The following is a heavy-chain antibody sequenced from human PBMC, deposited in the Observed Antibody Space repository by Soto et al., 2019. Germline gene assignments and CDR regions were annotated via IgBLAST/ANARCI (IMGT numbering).Heavy chain of an antibody. D-gene: IGHD3-10*01. CDR3: ARVACYYYGSGSALGY. V-gene: IGHV1-46*03. J-gene: IGHJ4*02. CDR1: GYTFTSYY. Sequence: QVQLVQSGAEVKKPGASVKVSCKASGYTFTSYYMHWVRQAPGQGLEWMGIINPSGGSTSYAQKFQGRVTMTRDTSTSTVYMELSSLRSEDTAVYYCARVACYYYGSGSALGYWGQGTLVTVSS. CDR2: INPSGGST.